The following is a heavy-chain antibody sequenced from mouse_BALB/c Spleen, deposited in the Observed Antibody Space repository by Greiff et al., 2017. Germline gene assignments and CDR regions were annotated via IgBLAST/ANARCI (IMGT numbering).Heavy chain of an antibody. CDR3: ARWGGYFWYFDV. Sequence: QVQLQQPGAELVKPGTSVKLSCKASGYNFTSYWINWVKLRPGQGLEWIGDIYPGSGSTNYNEKFKSKATLTVDTSSSTAYMQLSSLASEDSALYYCARWGGYFWYFDVWGAGTTVTVSS. V-gene: IGHV1-55*01. CDR2: IYPGSGST. CDR1: GYNFTSYW. J-gene: IGHJ1*01. D-gene: IGHD2-3*01.